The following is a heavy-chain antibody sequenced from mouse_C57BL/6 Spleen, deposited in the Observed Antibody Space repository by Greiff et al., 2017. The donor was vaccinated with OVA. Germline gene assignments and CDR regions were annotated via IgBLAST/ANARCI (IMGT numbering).Heavy chain of an antibody. V-gene: IGHV5-4*01. CDR1: GFTFSSYA. Sequence: DVQLQESGGGLVKPGGSLKLSCAASGFTFSSYAMSWVRQTPEKRLEWVATISDGGSYTYYPDNVKGRFTISRDNAKNNLYLQMSHLKSEDTAMYYCARVDYDYDYFDYWGQGTTLTVSS. CDR2: ISDGGSYT. J-gene: IGHJ2*01. D-gene: IGHD2-4*01. CDR3: ARVDYDYDYFDY.